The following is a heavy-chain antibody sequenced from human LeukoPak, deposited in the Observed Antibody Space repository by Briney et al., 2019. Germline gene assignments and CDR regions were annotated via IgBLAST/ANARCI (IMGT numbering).Heavy chain of an antibody. CDR3: ARSARDSDYTNMDY. CDR2: MKQDGSEK. CDR1: GFNFRTYW. V-gene: IGHV3-7*02. J-gene: IGHJ4*02. Sequence: GGSLRLSCATSGFNFRTYWMTWVRQAPGKGLEWVANMKQDGSEKNYVDSVKGRFTISRDNDKNLLYLQMNSLRVEDTAVYYCARSARDSDYTNMDYWGQGTLVIVSS. D-gene: IGHD4-11*01.